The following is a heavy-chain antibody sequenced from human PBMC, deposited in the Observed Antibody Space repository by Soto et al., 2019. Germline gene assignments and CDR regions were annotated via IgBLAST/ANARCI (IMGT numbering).Heavy chain of an antibody. J-gene: IGHJ4*02. CDR1: GFTFRSYV. CDR3: ARWGTTGGLDV. V-gene: IGHV3-33*05. Sequence: QVQLVESGGGVVQPGTSLRLSCVGSGFTFRSYVIHWVRQAPGKGLEWVALTSYDGSNNFYGDSVKGRFTISRDNSRNTVELQRDSLRLEDTALYSCARWGTTGGLDVWGQGTLVSVSS. CDR2: TSYDGSNN. D-gene: IGHD3-16*01.